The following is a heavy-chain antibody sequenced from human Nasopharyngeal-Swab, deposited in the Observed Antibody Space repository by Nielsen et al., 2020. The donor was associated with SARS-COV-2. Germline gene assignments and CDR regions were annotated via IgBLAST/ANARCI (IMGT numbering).Heavy chain of an antibody. CDR1: GYNFLSYG. V-gene: IGHV1-18*01. J-gene: IGHJ4*02. CDR3: ARDYYDNYDSDF. D-gene: IGHD3-22*01. Sequence: AAVKVSCKSSGYNFLSYGISWVRQAPGQGREGVGCINPYNGDTFYAQNFQGRVTVTRDTSRSTAYIDLSRLRSDDTAVYYCARDYYDNYDSDFWGQGTLVTVSS. CDR2: INPYNGDT.